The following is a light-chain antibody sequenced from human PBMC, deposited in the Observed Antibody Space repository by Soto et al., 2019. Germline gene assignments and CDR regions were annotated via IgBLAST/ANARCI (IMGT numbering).Light chain of an antibody. CDR3: QQYNNWPPMDT. V-gene: IGKV3-15*01. J-gene: IGKJ2*01. CDR2: GAS. CDR1: QSVSRN. Sequence: EIVMRQSPATLSVSPGERATLSCRASQSVSRNLAWYQQNPGQATRLLIYGASTRATGIPARFSGSGSGTEFTLTISILQSEDFAGYYCQQYNNWPPMDTFGQGTKLEIK.